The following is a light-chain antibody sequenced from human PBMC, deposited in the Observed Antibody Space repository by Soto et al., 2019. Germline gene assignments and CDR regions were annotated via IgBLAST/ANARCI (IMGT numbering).Light chain of an antibody. J-gene: IGKJ4*01. V-gene: IGKV3-15*01. CDR2: GAS. CDR3: QHYNNWPPLT. Sequence: EIVMTQSPATLSVSPGERATLSCRASQSVSSNLAWYQQKPGQAPRLLIYGASTRATGIPARFSGGGSGTDFHLTISSLQSEDFAVYYCQHYNNWPPLTFGGGTKVEI. CDR1: QSVSSN.